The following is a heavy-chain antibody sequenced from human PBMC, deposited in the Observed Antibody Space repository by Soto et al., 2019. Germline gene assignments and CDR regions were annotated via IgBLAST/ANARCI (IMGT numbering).Heavy chain of an antibody. CDR3: ARGNVYYCPNDKCGFLFDN. CDR2: IDTNGDT. Sequence: QVQLQESGSGLLKPSQTLSLDCSVSGDSLRRGFHHWSWIRQTPGKGLQLIGYIDTNGDTHYDPSIRNRLNMSIVTTESRFSLKVTSVTAADTAVYYCARGNVYYCPNDKCGFLFDNWGQGALVTVTS. V-gene: IGHV4-31*03. J-gene: IGHJ4*02. D-gene: IGHD2-8*01. CDR1: GDSLRRGFHH.